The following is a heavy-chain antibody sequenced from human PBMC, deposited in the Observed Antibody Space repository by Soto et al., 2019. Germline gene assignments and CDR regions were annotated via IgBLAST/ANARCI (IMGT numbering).Heavy chain of an antibody. CDR1: RFTCSTYA. V-gene: IGHV3-64D*06. CDR3: VKYYFDSSGYYGLNAFDI. Sequence: WWSLRLSCLASRFTCSTYAMHWGRQAPGKGLEYVSTISSNGGSTYYADSVKGRFTISRDNSKNTLYLQMSSLRAEDTAVYYCVKYYFDSSGYYGLNAFDIWGQGTMVTVSS. D-gene: IGHD3-22*01. CDR2: ISSNGGST. J-gene: IGHJ3*02.